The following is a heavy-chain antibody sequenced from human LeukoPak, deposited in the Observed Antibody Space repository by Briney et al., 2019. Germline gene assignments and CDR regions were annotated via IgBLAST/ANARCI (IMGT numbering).Heavy chain of an antibody. CDR2: IYNSGST. J-gene: IGHJ6*02. Sequence: SETLSLTCTVSGGSISSGGYYWSWVRQHPGKGLEWIGHIYNSGSTSYSPPLKSRVTISIDTSKNQFFLRLSSVTAADTAVYYCARENYYGMDVWGQGTTVTVSS. V-gene: IGHV4-31*03. CDR1: GGSISSGGYY. CDR3: ARENYYGMDV.